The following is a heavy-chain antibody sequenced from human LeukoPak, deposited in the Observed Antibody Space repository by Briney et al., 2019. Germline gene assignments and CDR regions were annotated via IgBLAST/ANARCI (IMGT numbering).Heavy chain of an antibody. J-gene: IGHJ4*02. D-gene: IGHD1-26*01. CDR1: GFTFSSYG. V-gene: IGHV3-33*01. Sequence: GRSLRLSCAASGFTFSSYGMHWVRQAPGKGLEWVAVIWYDGSNKYYADSVKGRFTISRDNSKNTLYLQMNSLRAEDTAVYYCERDEGSGSLDYWGQGTLVTVSS. CDR2: IWYDGSNK. CDR3: ERDEGSGSLDY.